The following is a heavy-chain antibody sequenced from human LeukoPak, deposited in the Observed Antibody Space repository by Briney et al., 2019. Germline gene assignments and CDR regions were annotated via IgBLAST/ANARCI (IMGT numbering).Heavy chain of an antibody. CDR1: GGSFSGYY. J-gene: IGHJ4*02. V-gene: IGHV4-34*01. D-gene: IGHD5-18*01. CDR2: INHSGST. CDR3: ARSVLGYSYGLHIDY. Sequence: KPSETLSLTCAVYGGSFSGYYWSWIRQPPGKGLEWIGEINHSGSTNYNPSLKSRVTISVDTSKNQFSLKLSSVTAADTAVYYCARSVLGYSYGLHIDYWGQGTLVTVSS.